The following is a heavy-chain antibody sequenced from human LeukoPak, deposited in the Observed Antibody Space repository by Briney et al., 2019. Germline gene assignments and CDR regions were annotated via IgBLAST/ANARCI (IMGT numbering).Heavy chain of an antibody. J-gene: IGHJ5*02. CDR1: GGTFSSYA. CDR2: IIPIFGTA. CDR3: ATVGINYYDSSGYYSRKKYNWFDP. V-gene: IGHV1-69*06. D-gene: IGHD3-22*01. Sequence: GASVKVSCKASGGTFSSYAISWVRQAPGQGLEWMGGIIPIFGTANYAQKFQGRVTMTEDTSTDTAYMELSSLRSEDTAVYYCATVGINYYDSSGYYSRKKYNWFDPWGQGTLVTVSS.